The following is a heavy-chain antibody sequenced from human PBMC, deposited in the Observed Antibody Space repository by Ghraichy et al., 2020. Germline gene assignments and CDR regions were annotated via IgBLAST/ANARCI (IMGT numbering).Heavy chain of an antibody. D-gene: IGHD3-10*01. Sequence: ETLSLTCAVYGGSFSGYYWSWIRQPPGKGLEWIGEINHSGSTNYNPSLKSRVTISVDTSKNQFSLKLSSVTAADTAVYYCARGWQGSGSYYMHPIYYYYGMDVWGQGTTVTVSS. J-gene: IGHJ6*02. CDR1: GGSFSGYY. V-gene: IGHV4-34*01. CDR2: INHSGST. CDR3: ARGWQGSGSYYMHPIYYYYGMDV.